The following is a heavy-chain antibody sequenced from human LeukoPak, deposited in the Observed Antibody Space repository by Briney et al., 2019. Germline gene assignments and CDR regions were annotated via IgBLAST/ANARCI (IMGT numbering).Heavy chain of an antibody. CDR3: ASKPMAELDY. D-gene: IGHD5-24*01. CDR2: IGGGGVST. V-gene: IGHV3-23*01. Sequence: GGSLGLSCAASGFTFSSYAMSWVRQAPGKGLEWVSAIGGGGVSTYYADSVKGRFTISRDNSKNTLYLQMNSLRAEDTAIYFCASKPMAELDYWGQGTLVTVSS. J-gene: IGHJ4*02. CDR1: GFTFSSYA.